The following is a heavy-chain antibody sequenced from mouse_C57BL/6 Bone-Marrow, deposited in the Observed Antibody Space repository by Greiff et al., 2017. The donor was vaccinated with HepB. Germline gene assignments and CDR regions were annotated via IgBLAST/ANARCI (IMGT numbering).Heavy chain of an antibody. V-gene: IGHV1-82*01. CDR1: GYAFSSSW. Sequence: QVQLQQSGPELVKPGASVKISCKASGYAFSSSWMNWVKQRPGKGLEWIVRIYPGDGDTNYNGKFKGKATLTADKSSSTAYMQLSSLTSEDSAVYFCAVYGNYDYWGQGTTLTVSS. CDR2: IYPGDGDT. CDR3: AVYGNYDY. J-gene: IGHJ2*01. D-gene: IGHD2-1*01.